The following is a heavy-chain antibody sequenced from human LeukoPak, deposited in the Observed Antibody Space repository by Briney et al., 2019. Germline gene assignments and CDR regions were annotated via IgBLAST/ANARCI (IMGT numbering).Heavy chain of an antibody. CDR1: GFTFSSYA. CDR2: ISGSGSTI. CDR3: ARDIPPSTYYYDSSGYPS. Sequence: GGSLRLSCAASGFTFSSYAMSWVRQAPGKGLEWVSAISGSGSTIYYADSVKGRFTISRDNAKNSLYLQMNSLRAEDTAVYYCARDIPPSTYYYDSSGYPSWGQGTLVTVSS. V-gene: IGHV3-23*01. J-gene: IGHJ5*02. D-gene: IGHD3-22*01.